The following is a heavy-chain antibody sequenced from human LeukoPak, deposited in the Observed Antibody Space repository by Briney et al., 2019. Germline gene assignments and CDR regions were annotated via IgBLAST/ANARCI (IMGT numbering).Heavy chain of an antibody. J-gene: IGHJ3*02. Sequence: GASVKVSCKASGGTFSNYAISWVRQAPGQGLEWMGGIIPIFGTANYAQKFQGRVTITADESTSTAYMELSSLRSEDTAVYYCARDGGDAFDIWAKGQWSPSLQ. D-gene: IGHD3-16*01. CDR2: IIPIFGTA. V-gene: IGHV1-69*13. CDR1: GGTFSNYA. CDR3: ARDGGDAFDI.